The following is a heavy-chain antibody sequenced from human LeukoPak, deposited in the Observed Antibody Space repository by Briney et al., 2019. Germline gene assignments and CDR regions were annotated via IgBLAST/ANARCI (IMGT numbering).Heavy chain of an antibody. CDR2: IRSDGSST. CDR1: GFTFSRYW. Sequence: GGSLRLSCAASGFTFSRYWMHWVRQAPGKGPVWVSRIRSDGSSTDYADSVKGRFTISRDNAKNTLYLQMNSLRAEDMAVYYCAREQGYYSVPGYWGQGTQVTVSS. D-gene: IGHD3-22*01. J-gene: IGHJ4*02. CDR3: AREQGYYSVPGY. V-gene: IGHV3-74*01.